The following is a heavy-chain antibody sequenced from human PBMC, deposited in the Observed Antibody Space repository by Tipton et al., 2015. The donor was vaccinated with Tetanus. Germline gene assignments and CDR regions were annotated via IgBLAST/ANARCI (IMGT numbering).Heavy chain of an antibody. D-gene: IGHD1-26*01. Sequence: TLSLTCTVSGGSVSSGSYYWSWIRQPPGKGLEWIGYFFYSGSTNYNPSLKSRVSMAVGTSKNQLSLQLRSVTAADTAVYYCARGXXYHXXYHMXXWXXGTTVTVSP. J-gene: IGHJ6*04. CDR3: ARGXXYHXXYHMXX. CDR2: FFYSGST. CDR1: GGSVSSGSYY. V-gene: IGHV4-61*01.